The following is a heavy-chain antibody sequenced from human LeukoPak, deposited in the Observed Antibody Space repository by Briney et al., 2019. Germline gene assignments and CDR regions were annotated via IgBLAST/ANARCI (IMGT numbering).Heavy chain of an antibody. CDR1: GGSISSYY. CDR3: ARGGHGDYISSFDY. Sequence: PSETLSLTCTVSGGSISSYYWSWIRQPPGKGLEWIWYIYYSGSTNYNPSLKSRVTISVDTSKNQFSLKLSSVTAADTAVYYCARGGHGDYISSFDYWGQGTLVTVSS. D-gene: IGHD4-17*01. V-gene: IGHV4-59*01. J-gene: IGHJ4*02. CDR2: IYYSGST.